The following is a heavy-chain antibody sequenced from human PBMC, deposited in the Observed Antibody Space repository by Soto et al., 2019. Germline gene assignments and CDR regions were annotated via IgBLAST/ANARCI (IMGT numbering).Heavy chain of an antibody. V-gene: IGHV4-34*01. CDR2: INHSGST. Sequence: QVQLQQWGAGLLKPSETLSLTCAVYGGSFSGYYWSWIRQPPGKGLELIGEINHSGSTNYNPSLKSRGTISVDTSKIQFYLKLSSVTAAYTSVYYCARLAYYGSGMDYWGQGTLVTVSS. CDR3: ARLAYYGSGMDY. D-gene: IGHD3-10*01. CDR1: GGSFSGYY. J-gene: IGHJ4*02.